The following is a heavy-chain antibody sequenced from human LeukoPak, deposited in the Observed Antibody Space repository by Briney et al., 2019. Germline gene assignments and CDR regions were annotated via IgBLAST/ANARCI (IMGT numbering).Heavy chain of an antibody. D-gene: IGHD6-13*01. V-gene: IGHV1-8*01. CDR3: ARGWADIAAAECFDY. CDR2: TNPNSGNT. Sequence: ASVKVSCKASGYTFTSYDINWVRQATGQGLEWMGWTNPNSGNTGYAQKFQGRVTMTRNTSISTAYMELSSLRSEDTAVYYCARGWADIAAAECFDYWGQGTLVTVSS. J-gene: IGHJ4*02. CDR1: GYTFTSYD.